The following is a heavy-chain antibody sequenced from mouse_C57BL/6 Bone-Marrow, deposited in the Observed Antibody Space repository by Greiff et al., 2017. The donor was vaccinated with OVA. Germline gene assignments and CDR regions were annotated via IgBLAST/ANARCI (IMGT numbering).Heavy chain of an antibody. J-gene: IGHJ3*01. CDR1: GFTFSDYY. Sequence: EVMLVESGGGLVQPGGSLKLSCAASGFTFSDYYMYWVRQTPEKRLEWVAYISNGGGSTYYPDTVKGRFTISRDNAKNTLYLQMSRLKSEDTAMYYCARHDVYDGYGAYWGQGTLVTVSA. CDR3: ARHDVYDGYGAY. CDR2: ISNGGGST. V-gene: IGHV5-12*01. D-gene: IGHD2-3*01.